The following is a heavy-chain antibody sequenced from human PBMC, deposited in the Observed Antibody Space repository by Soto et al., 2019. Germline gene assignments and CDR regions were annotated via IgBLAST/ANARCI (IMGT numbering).Heavy chain of an antibody. CDR1: GGSISSGGYY. CDR2: FYYSGST. CDR3: ASSFGVAAAGPVDY. D-gene: IGHD6-13*01. Sequence: QVQLQESGPGLVKPSQTLSLTCTVSGGSISSGGYYWSWIRQHPGKGLEWIGYFYYSGSTYYNPSRKTRVTISVATSNNQFSLKLSSVTAADTAVYYCASSFGVAAAGPVDYWGQGTLVTVSS. V-gene: IGHV4-31*03. J-gene: IGHJ4*02.